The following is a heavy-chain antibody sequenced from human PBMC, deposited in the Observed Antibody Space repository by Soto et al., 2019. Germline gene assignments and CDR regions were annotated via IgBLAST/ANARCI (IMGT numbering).Heavy chain of an antibody. CDR3: ARAYCSGGSCSRGGYYYYGMDV. J-gene: IGHJ6*02. CDR1: GFTFSSYS. V-gene: IGHV3-21*01. CDR2: ISSSSSYI. Sequence: PGGSLRLSCAASGFTFSSYSMNWVRQAPGKGLEWVSSISSSSSYIYYANSVKGRFTISRDNAKNSLYLQMNSLRAEDTAVYYCARAYCSGGSCSRGGYYYYGMDVWGQGTTVTVSS. D-gene: IGHD2-15*01.